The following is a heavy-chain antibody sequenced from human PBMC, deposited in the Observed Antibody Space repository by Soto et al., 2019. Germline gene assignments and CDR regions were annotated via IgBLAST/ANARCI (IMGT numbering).Heavy chain of an antibody. Sequence: SETLSLTCTVSGGSVSSGSYYWSWIRQPPGKGLEWIGYIYYSGSTNYNPSLKSRVTSSVDTSKNQYTLKLSSVTEADTAVYYCARGGGRRSSYYYYYSMDVWGKGTTVTVSS. J-gene: IGHJ6*03. CDR3: ARGGGRRSSYYYYYSMDV. D-gene: IGHD6-6*01. CDR1: GGSVSSGSYY. V-gene: IGHV4-61*01. CDR2: IYYSGST.